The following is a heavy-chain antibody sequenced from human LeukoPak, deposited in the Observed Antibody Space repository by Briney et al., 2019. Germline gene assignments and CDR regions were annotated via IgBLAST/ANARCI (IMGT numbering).Heavy chain of an antibody. J-gene: IGHJ4*02. Sequence: GRSLRLSCAASGFTFTNAWMYWVRQAPGKGLEWVARIKSRTDGGTTDYAAPVKGRFTISRDDSKNTLYLEMNSLKTEDTGVFYCATRINRDGYNWAYDHWGQGTLVTVSS. CDR1: GFTFTNAW. CDR3: ATRINRDGYNWAYDH. V-gene: IGHV3-15*01. CDR2: IKSRTDGGTT. D-gene: IGHD5-24*01.